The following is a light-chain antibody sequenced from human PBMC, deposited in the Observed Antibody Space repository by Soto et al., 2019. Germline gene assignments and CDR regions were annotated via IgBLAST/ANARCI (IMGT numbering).Light chain of an antibody. CDR2: QDS. CDR3: QAWDSSTPVV. J-gene: IGLJ2*01. V-gene: IGLV3-1*01. Sequence: SSELTQPPSVSVSPGQTASITCSGEKLGDKYACWYQQKPGQSPVLVIYQDSKRPSGIPERFSGSKSGNTATLTISGTQAMDEADYYCQAWDSSTPVVXGXGTKLTVL. CDR1: KLGDKY.